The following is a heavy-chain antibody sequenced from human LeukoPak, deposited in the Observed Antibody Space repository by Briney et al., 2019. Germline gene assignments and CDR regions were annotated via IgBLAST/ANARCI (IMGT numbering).Heavy chain of an antibody. Sequence: SETLSLTCSVSGGSISSNNWWSWVRQTRGKGLEWIGEIYHNGDTNSNPSLRSRVTISVDTSKNQFSLKLRSVTAADTAVYYCVTLRKRGGAFDNWGQGTMVTVSS. CDR3: VTLRKRGGAFDN. CDR2: IYHNGDT. V-gene: IGHV4-4*02. J-gene: IGHJ3*02. CDR1: GGSISSNNW.